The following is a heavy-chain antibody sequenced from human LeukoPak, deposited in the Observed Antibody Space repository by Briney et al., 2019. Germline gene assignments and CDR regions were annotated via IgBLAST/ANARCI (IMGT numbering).Heavy chain of an antibody. CDR1: VGSISSGGYS. CDR3: ARSGGGIVVVPAANPPRQIDY. Sequence: SETLSLTCAVSVGSISSGGYSWSWIRQPPGKGLEWIGYIYHSGSTYYNPSLKSRVTISVDRSKNQFSLKLSSVTAADTAVYYCARSGGGIVVVPAANPPRQIDYWGQGTLVTVSS. CDR2: IYHSGST. V-gene: IGHV4-30-2*01. J-gene: IGHJ4*02. D-gene: IGHD2-2*01.